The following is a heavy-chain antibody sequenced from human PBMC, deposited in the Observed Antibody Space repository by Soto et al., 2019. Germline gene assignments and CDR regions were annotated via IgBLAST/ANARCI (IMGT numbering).Heavy chain of an antibody. V-gene: IGHV5-51*01. CDR1: GYTFTSYW. D-gene: IGHD2-15*01. J-gene: IGHJ6*02. Sequence: EVQLVQSGAEVRKPAESLQISCKGSGYTFTSYWIGWVRQMPGKGLEWMGSIYPGNSEIRYSPSFQGQVTISADKSFTTTYLQWHGLKASDSAVYYCVRGRQEARDYYDYYGLDVWGQGTTVTVSS. CDR3: VRGRQEARDYYDYYGLDV. CDR2: IYPGNSEI.